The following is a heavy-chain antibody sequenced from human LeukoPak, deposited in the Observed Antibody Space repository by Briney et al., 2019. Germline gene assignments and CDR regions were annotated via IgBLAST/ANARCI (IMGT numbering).Heavy chain of an antibody. V-gene: IGHV1-2*02. CDR1: GYTFTGYY. D-gene: IGHD6-19*01. Sequence: GASVKVSCKASGYTFTGYYMHWVRQAPGQGLEWMGWINPNSGGTNYAQKFQGRVTITADESTSTAYMELSSLRSEDTAVYYCAWGAGSSGWYFDTHYEVWGQGTLVTVSS. CDR2: INPNSGGT. J-gene: IGHJ4*02. CDR3: AWGAGSSGWYFDTHYEV.